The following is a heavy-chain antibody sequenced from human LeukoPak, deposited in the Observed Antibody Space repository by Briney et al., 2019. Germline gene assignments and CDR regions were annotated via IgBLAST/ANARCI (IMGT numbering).Heavy chain of an antibody. CDR1: GYTFTGYY. CDR3: ARGIQDHLYDIVVVPAADDCDY. J-gene: IGHJ4*02. V-gene: IGHV1-2*02. D-gene: IGHD2-2*01. CDR2: INPNSGGT. Sequence: ASAKVSCKASGYTFTGYYMHWVRQAPGQGLEWMGWINPNSGGTNYAQKFQGRVTMTRDTSISTAYMELSRLRSDDTAVYYCARGIQDHLYDIVVVPAADDCDYWGQGTLVTVSS.